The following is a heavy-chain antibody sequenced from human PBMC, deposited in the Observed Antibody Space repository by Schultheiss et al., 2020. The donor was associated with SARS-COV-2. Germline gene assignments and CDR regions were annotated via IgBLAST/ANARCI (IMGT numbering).Heavy chain of an antibody. CDR3: AKVQAATIDS. CDR2: INSDGSST. Sequence: GESLKISCAASGFTFSSYSMNWVRQAPGKGLVWVSRINSDGSSTSYADSVKGRFTISRDNAKNTLYLQMNSLRAEDTALYYCAKVQAATIDSWGQGTLVTVSS. J-gene: IGHJ4*02. V-gene: IGHV3-74*01. D-gene: IGHD6-25*01. CDR1: GFTFSSYS.